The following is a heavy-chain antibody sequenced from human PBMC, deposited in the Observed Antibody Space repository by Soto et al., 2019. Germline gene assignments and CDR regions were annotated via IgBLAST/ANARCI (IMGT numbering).Heavy chain of an antibody. D-gene: IGHD6-13*01. CDR2: ISGSGGST. J-gene: IGHJ4*02. CDR1: GITFSSYA. Sequence: EVQLLESGGGLVQPGGYLRLSCAASGITFSSYAMSWVRQAPGKGLEWVSAISGSGGSTYYADSVKGRFTISRDNSKNTLYLQMNSLRAEDTAVYYCAKENGYSSSWFEFDYWGQGTLVTVSS. V-gene: IGHV3-23*01. CDR3: AKENGYSSSWFEFDY.